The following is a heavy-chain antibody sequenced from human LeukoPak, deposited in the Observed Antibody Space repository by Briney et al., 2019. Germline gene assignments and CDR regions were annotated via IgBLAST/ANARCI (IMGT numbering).Heavy chain of an antibody. CDR1: GGSFSNYY. CDR2: INHSGNT. CDR3: ASPIYGDYTENGFDI. D-gene: IGHD4-17*01. Sequence: SETLSLTCAVYGGSFSNYYWSWIRQPPGKGLEWIGEINHSGNTNYNPSLKSRVTILVDTSKNQFSLKLNSVTAADTAVYYCASPIYGDYTENGFDIWGQGTMVTVSS. V-gene: IGHV4-34*01. J-gene: IGHJ3*02.